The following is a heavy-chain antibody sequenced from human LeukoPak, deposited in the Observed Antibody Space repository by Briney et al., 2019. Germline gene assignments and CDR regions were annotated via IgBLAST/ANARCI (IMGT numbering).Heavy chain of an antibody. CDR1: GFSLTTSGVG. D-gene: IGHD1-7*01. J-gene: IGHJ4*02. Sequence: SGPTLVNPTETRTLTCTFSGFSLTTSGVGVAWIRQPPGQALECLAVIYWDDDKRYRPSLKNRLTITKDTSRNPVVLTMTNMDPVDTATYSCAHRPDQRTNWNYGNFDYWGQGTLVTVSS. CDR2: IYWDDDK. CDR3: AHRPDQRTNWNYGNFDY. V-gene: IGHV2-5*02.